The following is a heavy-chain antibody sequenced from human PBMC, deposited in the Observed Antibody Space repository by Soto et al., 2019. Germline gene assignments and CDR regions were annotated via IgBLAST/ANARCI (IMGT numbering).Heavy chain of an antibody. D-gene: IGHD3-10*01. CDR3: CKKKLDLFSSRFDY. J-gene: IGHJ4*02. CDR1: GFTFSSYA. V-gene: IGHV3-48*02. Sequence: GGSLRLSCAASGFTFSSYAMNWVRQAPGKGLEWVSYIDSSSSTFYYADSVKGRFTVSRDNARSSLYLQMNSLRDDDTAVYYYCKKKLDLFSSRFDYWGQGARVTVSS. CDR2: IDSSSSTF.